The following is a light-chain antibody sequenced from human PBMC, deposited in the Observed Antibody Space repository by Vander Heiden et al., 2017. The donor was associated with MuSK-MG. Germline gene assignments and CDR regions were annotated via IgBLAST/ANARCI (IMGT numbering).Light chain of an antibody. Sequence: DVQMTQSPSSLSASAGDRVTITCRASQDITNSLAWYQQKPGRVPQLLIYAASALKSGVPSRFSGSGSGTDFTLTITSLEPEDVATYYCQEDNSVSLTFGGGTKVEL. CDR1: QDITNS. V-gene: IGKV1-27*01. CDR2: AAS. J-gene: IGKJ4*01. CDR3: QEDNSVSLT.